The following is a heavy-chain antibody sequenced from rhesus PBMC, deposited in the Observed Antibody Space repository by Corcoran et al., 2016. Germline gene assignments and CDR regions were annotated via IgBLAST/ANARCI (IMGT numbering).Heavy chain of an antibody. CDR3: ARLAQQAFDY. J-gene: IGHJ4*01. CDR1: GGSISGYYY. V-gene: IGHV4-143*01. D-gene: IGHD6-19*01. CDR2: IYGNSAST. Sequence: QVQLQESGPGLVKPSETLSLTCTVSGGSISGYYYWSWIRQPPGKGLEWIGGIYGNSASTYYNPSLKSRVTISKDTSKNQFSLKLSSVTAADTAVYYCARLAQQAFDYWGQGVLVTVSS.